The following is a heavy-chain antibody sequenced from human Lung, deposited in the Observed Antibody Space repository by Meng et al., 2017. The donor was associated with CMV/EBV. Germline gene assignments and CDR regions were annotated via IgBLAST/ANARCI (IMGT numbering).Heavy chain of an antibody. V-gene: IGHV4-39*07. CDR2: IYFSGNT. CDR1: GGFISISSYY. CDR3: VTETGYNYDN. Sequence: QPQALESGPRQVAPSETLALNCSVLGGFISISSYYWGWVRQSPGKGLEWIGSIYFSGNTYYNPSLKSRVTMSVGTAQNKFSLTLRSVTAADTAVYYCVTETGYNYDNWGQGALVTVSS. D-gene: IGHD5-24*01. J-gene: IGHJ4*02.